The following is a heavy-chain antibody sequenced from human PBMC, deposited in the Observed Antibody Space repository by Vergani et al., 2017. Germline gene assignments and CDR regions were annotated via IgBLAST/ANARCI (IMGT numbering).Heavy chain of an antibody. CDR2: IYYSGST. CDR3: ASLPPYYYDSSGLAPAAFDI. V-gene: IGHV4-39*01. Sequence: QLQLQESGPGLVKPSETLSLTCTVSGGSISSSSYYWGWIRQPPGKGLEWIGSIYYSGSTYYNPSLKSRVTISVDTSKNQFSLQLSSVTAADTAVYYCASLPPYYYDSSGLAPAAFDIWGQGTMVTVSS. D-gene: IGHD3-22*01. CDR1: GGSISSSSYY. J-gene: IGHJ3*02.